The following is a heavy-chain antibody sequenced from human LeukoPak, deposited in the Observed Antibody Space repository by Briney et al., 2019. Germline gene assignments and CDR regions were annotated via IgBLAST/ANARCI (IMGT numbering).Heavy chain of an antibody. J-gene: IGHJ6*04. Sequence: SETLSLTCIVSGGSISGVYWGWIRQPAGKGLEYIGRIHTNGNTNYNPSLQSRVSMSLDTSKNQFSLKLRSVTAADMAVYYCVRDPSQHNYYALDVWGAGTTVTVSS. V-gene: IGHV4-4*07. CDR2: IHTNGNT. CDR1: GGSISGVY. CDR3: VRDPSQHNYYALDV.